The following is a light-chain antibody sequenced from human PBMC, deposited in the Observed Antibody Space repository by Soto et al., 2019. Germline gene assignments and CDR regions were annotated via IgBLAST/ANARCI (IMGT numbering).Light chain of an antibody. J-gene: IGLJ1*01. V-gene: IGLV2-14*01. CDR3: SSYTTSNTRQIV. Sequence: QSLLTKPASVSGSPGQSSTLSCPGTSSDDGGYNYVSWYQQHPGKAPKFMIYDVSNRPSGVSNRFSGSKSGNTASLTISGLQAEDEADYYCSSYTTSNTRQIVFGTGTRVTVL. CDR1: SSDDGGYNY. CDR2: DVS.